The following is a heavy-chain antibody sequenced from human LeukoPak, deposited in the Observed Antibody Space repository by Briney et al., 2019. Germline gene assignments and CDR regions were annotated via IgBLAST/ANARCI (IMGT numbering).Heavy chain of an antibody. CDR1: GGSISGSSYY. J-gene: IGHJ4*02. D-gene: IGHD3-22*01. V-gene: IGHV4-39*01. CDR3: ARGARITMTVVALYYFDY. Sequence: PSETLSLTCTVSGGSISGSSYYWGWIRQPPGKGLEWIGEINHSGSTNYNPSLKSRVTISVDTSKNQFSLKLSSVTAADTAVYYCARGARITMTVVALYYFDYWGQGTLVTVSS. CDR2: INHSGST.